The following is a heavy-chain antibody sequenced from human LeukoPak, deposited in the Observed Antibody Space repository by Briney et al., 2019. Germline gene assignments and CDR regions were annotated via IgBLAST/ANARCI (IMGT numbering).Heavy chain of an antibody. CDR2: IYSGGST. D-gene: IGHD6-19*01. CDR3: ARDSDSSGYYRYFGY. J-gene: IGHJ4*02. CDR1: GFIVSSSY. V-gene: IGHV3-53*01. Sequence: GGSLRLSCAASGFIVSSSYMSWVRQAPGKGLEWVSVIYSGGSTYYADSVKGRFTISRDNSKNTVYLQMNSLRAEDTAVYFCARDSDSSGYYRYFGYWGKGSLVTVSS.